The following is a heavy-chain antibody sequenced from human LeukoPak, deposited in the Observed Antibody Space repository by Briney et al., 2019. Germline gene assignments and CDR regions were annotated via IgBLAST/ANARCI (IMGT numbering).Heavy chain of an antibody. CDR2: IKQDGSEK. CDR1: GFTFSSYW. D-gene: IGHD3-22*01. V-gene: IGHV3-7*01. Sequence: PGGSLRLSCAASGFTFSSYWMSWVRQAPGKGLEWVAHIKQDGSEKYYVDSVKGRFTISRDNAKNSLYLQMNSLRAEDTAVYYCASEGRVFGSGYYYDGDYWGQGTLVTVSS. J-gene: IGHJ4*02. CDR3: ASEGRVFGSGYYYDGDY.